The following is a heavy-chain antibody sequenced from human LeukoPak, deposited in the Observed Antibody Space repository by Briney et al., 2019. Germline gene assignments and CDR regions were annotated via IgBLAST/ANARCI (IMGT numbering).Heavy chain of an antibody. CDR2: INSDGSST. Sequence: GGSLRLSCAASGFTFSSYWMHWVRQAPGKGLVWVSRINSDGSSTSYADSVKGRFTISRDSSKNTLHLQMNSLRVEDTAVYYCAKGTYSDHPHYMDVWGKGTTVTVSS. CDR1: GFTFSSYW. D-gene: IGHD4-17*01. V-gene: IGHV3-74*01. J-gene: IGHJ6*03. CDR3: AKGTYSDHPHYMDV.